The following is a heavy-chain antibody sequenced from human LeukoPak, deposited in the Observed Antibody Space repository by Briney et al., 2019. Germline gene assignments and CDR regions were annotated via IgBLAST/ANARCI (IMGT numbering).Heavy chain of an antibody. CDR3: TTDSEGSSSWYRYYYYYYMDV. D-gene: IGHD6-13*01. Sequence: GGSLRLSCAASGFTFSSYGMHWVRQAPGKGLEWVSAISGSGGSTYYADSVKGRFTISRDNSKNTLYLQMNSLKTEDTAVYYCTTDSEGSSSWYRYYYYYYMDVWGKGTTVTVSS. V-gene: IGHV3-23*01. CDR2: ISGSGGST. CDR1: GFTFSSYG. J-gene: IGHJ6*03.